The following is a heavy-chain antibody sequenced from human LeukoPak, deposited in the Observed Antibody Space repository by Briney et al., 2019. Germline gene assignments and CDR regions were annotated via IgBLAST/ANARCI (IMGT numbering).Heavy chain of an antibody. CDR3: ARITAKALDY. J-gene: IGHJ4*02. CDR2: IIPIFGTA. Sequence: GASVKVSCKASGYTFTSYYMHWVRQAPGQGLEWMGGIIPIFGTANYAQKFQGRVTITADESTSTAYMELSSLRSEDTAVYYCARITAKALDYWGQGTLVTVSS. V-gene: IGHV1-69*13. D-gene: IGHD3-16*01. CDR1: GYTFTSYY.